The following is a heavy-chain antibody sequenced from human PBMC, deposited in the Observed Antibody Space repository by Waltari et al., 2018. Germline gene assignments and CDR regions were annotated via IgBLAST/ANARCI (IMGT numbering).Heavy chain of an antibody. CDR2: IGDSGGST. V-gene: IGHV3-23*01. CDR3: AKVATTVTTLNWFDP. CDR1: GFTFSSYG. J-gene: IGHJ5*02. Sequence: EVQLLESGGGLVQPGGSLRLSCAASGFTFSSYGMSWVRQAPGKGRGGVSGIGDSGGSTYYADSVKGRFTISRDNSKNTLYLEMNSLRAEDTAVYYCAKVATTVTTLNWFDPWGQGTLVTVSS. D-gene: IGHD4-17*01.